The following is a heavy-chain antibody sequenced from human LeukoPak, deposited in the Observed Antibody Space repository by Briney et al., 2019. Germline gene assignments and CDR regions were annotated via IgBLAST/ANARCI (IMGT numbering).Heavy chain of an antibody. CDR2: IYYSGST. CDR1: GGSISSYY. V-gene: IGHV4-59*01. D-gene: IGHD2-15*01. J-gene: IGHJ5*02. Sequence: ASETLSLTCTVSGGSISSYYWSWIRQPPGKGLEWIGYIYYSGSTNYNPSLKSRVTISVDTSKNQFSLKLSSVTAADTAVYYCARLHCSGGSCYLTGAHWFDPWGQGTLVTVSS. CDR3: ARLHCSGGSCYLTGAHWFDP.